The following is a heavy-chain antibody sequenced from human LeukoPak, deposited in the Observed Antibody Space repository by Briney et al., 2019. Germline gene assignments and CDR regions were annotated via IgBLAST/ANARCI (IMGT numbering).Heavy chain of an antibody. Sequence: GGSLRLSCAASGFTFSSYAMSWVRQAPGKGLEWVSAISGSGGSTYYADSVKGRFTISRDNSKNTLYLQMNSLRAEDTAVYYCARDSPYYGSGSYWYYWGQGTLVTVSS. J-gene: IGHJ4*02. CDR3: ARDSPYYGSGSYWYY. V-gene: IGHV3-23*01. D-gene: IGHD3-10*01. CDR1: GFTFSSYA. CDR2: ISGSGGST.